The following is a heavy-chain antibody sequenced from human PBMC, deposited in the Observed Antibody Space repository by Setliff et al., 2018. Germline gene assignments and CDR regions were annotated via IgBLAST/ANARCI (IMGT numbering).Heavy chain of an antibody. CDR1: GGSISSYS. CDR2: LYYSGNT. V-gene: IGHV4-59*01. CDR3: ARGPPGYYYYMNV. J-gene: IGHJ6*03. Sequence: SSETLSLTCNVSGGSISSYSWSWIRQAPGKGLEWIGYLYYSGNTNYNPSLKSRVTISGDTPQNYFSLKLTSVTEADTAVYYCARGPPGYYYYMNVWGQGTTVTVSS.